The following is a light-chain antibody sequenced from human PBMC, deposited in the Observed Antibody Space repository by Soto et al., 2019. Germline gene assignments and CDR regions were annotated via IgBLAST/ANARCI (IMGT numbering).Light chain of an antibody. Sequence: ESVLTQSPGTLSLSPGERATLSCRAIQSLSSSYLAWYQQKPGQAPRLLIYGTSIRATGIPDRFSGSGSGTDFTLTITRLEPEDFAVYYCQRFGTSPPWTFGQGTKVAIK. CDR1: QSLSSSY. CDR2: GTS. J-gene: IGKJ1*01. CDR3: QRFGTSPPWT. V-gene: IGKV3-20*01.